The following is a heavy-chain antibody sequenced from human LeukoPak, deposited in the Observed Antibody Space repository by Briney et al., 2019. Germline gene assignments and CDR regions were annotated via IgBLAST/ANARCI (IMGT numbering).Heavy chain of an antibody. CDR1: GFTFSSNY. CDR2: IYNSGST. V-gene: IGHV3-66*02. D-gene: IGHD2-15*01. CDR3: ARRIVVVITATPGNDAFDS. J-gene: IGHJ3*02. Sequence: PGGSLRLSCAASGFTFSSNYMSWVRQAPGKGLEWVSVIYNSGSTYYADSVKGRFTISRDNSKNTLYLQMNSLRAEDTAVYYCARRIVVVITATPGNDAFDSWGQGTMVTVSS.